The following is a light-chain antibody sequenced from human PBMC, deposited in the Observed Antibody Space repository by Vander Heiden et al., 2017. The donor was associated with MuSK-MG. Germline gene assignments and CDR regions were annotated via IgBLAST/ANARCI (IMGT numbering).Light chain of an antibody. CDR1: QSMSNY. CDR2: AAS. J-gene: IGKJ4*01. V-gene: IGKV1-39*01. Sequence: QMTQSPSSLSASVGDRVTITCRASQSMSNYLNWYQQKPGKAPKILIYAASTLNSGVPSRFRGSGAGTDFTLTINTVQPEEFATYYCQQSDSSPITFGGGTKVEIK. CDR3: QQSDSSPIT.